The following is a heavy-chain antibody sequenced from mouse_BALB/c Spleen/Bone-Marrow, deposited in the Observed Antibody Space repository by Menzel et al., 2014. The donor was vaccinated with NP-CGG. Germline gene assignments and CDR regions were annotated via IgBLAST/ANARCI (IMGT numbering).Heavy chain of an antibody. CDR1: GYAFTNYL. CDR2: IYPGSGGT. V-gene: IGHV1-54*01. Sequence: QVQLQQSGAELVRPGTSVKVSCKASGYAFTNYLIEWVKQRPGQGLEWIGVIYPGSGGTNYNEKFRDKATLTADKSSSTAYMQLSSLTSDDSADYFCARGTTVCYFDYWGQGTTLTVSS. D-gene: IGHD1-1*01. CDR3: ARGTTVCYFDY. J-gene: IGHJ2*01.